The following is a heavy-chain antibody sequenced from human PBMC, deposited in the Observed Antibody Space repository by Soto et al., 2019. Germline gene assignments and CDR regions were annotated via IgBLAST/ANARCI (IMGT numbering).Heavy chain of an antibody. J-gene: IGHJ6*02. CDR3: ARTAAAGKYYYGMDV. D-gene: IGHD6-13*01. Sequence: GGSVKVSCKASAHTFSSYFMHWVRQAPGQGLEWMGIINPTGGTTTYAQKFQGRITMTRDTSTSTVYMELSSLRSEDTAVYYCARTAAAGKYYYGMDVWGQGTTVTVSS. CDR1: AHTFSSYF. V-gene: IGHV1-46*01. CDR2: INPTGGTT.